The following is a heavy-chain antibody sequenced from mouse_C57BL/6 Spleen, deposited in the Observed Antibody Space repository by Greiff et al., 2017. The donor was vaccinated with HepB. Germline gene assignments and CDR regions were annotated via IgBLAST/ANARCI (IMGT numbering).Heavy chain of an antibody. D-gene: IGHD1-1*01. J-gene: IGHJ1*03. Sequence: EVQLQQSGPELVKPGASVKISCKASGYSFTDYNMNWVQKSNGKSLEWIGVINPNYGTTSYNQKFKGKATLTVDQSSSTAYMQLNSLTSEDSAVYYCARSNYGSSPYWYFDVWGTGTTVTVSS. V-gene: IGHV1-39*01. CDR2: INPNYGTT. CDR3: ARSNYGSSPYWYFDV. CDR1: GYSFTDYN.